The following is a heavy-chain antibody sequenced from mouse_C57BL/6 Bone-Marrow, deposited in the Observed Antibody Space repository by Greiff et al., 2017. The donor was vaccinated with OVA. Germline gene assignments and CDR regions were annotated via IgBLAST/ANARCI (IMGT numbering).Heavy chain of an antibody. Sequence: EVKVEESGGGLVQSGRSLRLSCATSGFTFSDFYMEWVRQAPGKGLEWIAASRNKANDYTTEYSASVKGRFIVSRDTSQSILYLQMNALRAEDTAIYYCARDGGGVDYWGQGTTLTVSS. V-gene: IGHV7-1*01. J-gene: IGHJ2*01. CDR1: GFTFSDFY. CDR3: ARDGGGVDY. CDR2: SRNKANDYTT. D-gene: IGHD1-1*02.